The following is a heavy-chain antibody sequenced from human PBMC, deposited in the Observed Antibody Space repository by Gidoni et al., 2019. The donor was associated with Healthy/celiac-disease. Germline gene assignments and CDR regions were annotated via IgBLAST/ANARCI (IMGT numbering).Heavy chain of an antibody. V-gene: IGHV3-9*01. CDR1: GFTLDDYA. Sequence: EVQLVESGGGLVQPGRSLRLSCAASGFTLDDYAMHWVRQAPGKGLELVSGISWNSGSIGYADSVKGRFTISSDNAKNSLYLQMNSLRAEDTALYYCAKDSLGYCSGGSCYSAEYFQHWGQGTLVTVSS. J-gene: IGHJ1*01. CDR3: AKDSLGYCSGGSCYSAEYFQH. D-gene: IGHD2-15*01. CDR2: ISWNSGSI.